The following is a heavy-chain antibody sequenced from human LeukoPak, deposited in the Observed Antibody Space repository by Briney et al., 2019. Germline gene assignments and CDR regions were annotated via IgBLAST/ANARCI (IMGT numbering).Heavy chain of an antibody. Sequence: GGSLRLSCAASGFTFDDYAMHWVRHAPGKGLEWVSGISWNSGSIGYADSVKGRFTISRDNAKNSLYLQMNSLRAEDTALYYCAKEGGYYYDSSGYYYDYWGQGTLVTVSS. J-gene: IGHJ4*02. CDR1: GFTFDDYA. D-gene: IGHD3-22*01. CDR3: AKEGGYYYDSSGYYYDY. CDR2: ISWNSGSI. V-gene: IGHV3-9*01.